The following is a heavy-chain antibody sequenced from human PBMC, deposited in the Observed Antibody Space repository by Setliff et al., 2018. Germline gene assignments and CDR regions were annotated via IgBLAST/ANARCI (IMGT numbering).Heavy chain of an antibody. CDR2: IFYSGST. V-gene: IGHV4-59*11. D-gene: IGHD3-10*01. CDR1: GGSISSHY. CDR3: ARVFYYGSGSYLYYFDS. Sequence: LSLTCTVSGGSISSHYWNWIRQPPGKGLEWIGYIFYSGSTNYNPSLKSRVTISVDTSKNQFSLKLSSVTAADTAVYYCARVFYYGSGSYLYYFDSWGRGTLVTVSS. J-gene: IGHJ4*02.